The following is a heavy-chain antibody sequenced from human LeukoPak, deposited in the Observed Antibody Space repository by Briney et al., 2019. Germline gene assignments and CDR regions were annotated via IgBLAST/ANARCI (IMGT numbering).Heavy chain of an antibody. CDR2: INPNSGGT. V-gene: IGHV1-2*02. J-gene: IGHJ3*02. CDR3: ARPISTVVRRNAFDI. CDR1: GYTFTGYY. Sequence: ASVKVSCKASGYTFTGYYMHWVRQAPGQGLEWMGWINPNSGGTNYAQKFQGRVTMTRDTSISTAYMELSRLRSDDTAVCYCARPISTVVRRNAFDIWGQGTMVTVSS. D-gene: IGHD4-23*01.